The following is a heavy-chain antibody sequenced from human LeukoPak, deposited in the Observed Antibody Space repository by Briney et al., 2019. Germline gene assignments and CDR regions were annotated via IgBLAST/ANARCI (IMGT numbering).Heavy chain of an antibody. V-gene: IGHV3-66*02. D-gene: IGHD3-22*01. CDR1: GFTVSSNY. J-gene: IGHJ4*02. Sequence: GSLRPSCAASGFTVSSNYMSWVRQAPGKGLEWVSVIYSGGSTYYADSVKGRFTISRDNSKNTLNLQMNSLRAEDTAVYYCARGKNYYDSSGYSVSPPPNDYWGQGTLVTVSS. CDR3: ARGKNYYDSSGYSVSPPPNDY. CDR2: IYSGGST.